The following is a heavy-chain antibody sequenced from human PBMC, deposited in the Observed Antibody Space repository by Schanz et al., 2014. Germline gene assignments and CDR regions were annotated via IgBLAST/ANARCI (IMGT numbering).Heavy chain of an antibody. CDR3: ATMWAYCTITTCHTLEPFDV. CDR2: INPSGGST. D-gene: IGHD2-2*01. Sequence: QVQLVQSGAEVKKPGASVKVSCKASGYTFTSDSMHWVRQAPGQGLEWMGMINPSGGSTTYAQKFQGRVTMTRDTSTSTVYMELSSLRSEDTALYYCATMWAYCTITTCHTLEPFDVWGQGTMVTVSS. CDR1: GYTFTSDS. J-gene: IGHJ3*01. V-gene: IGHV1-46*01.